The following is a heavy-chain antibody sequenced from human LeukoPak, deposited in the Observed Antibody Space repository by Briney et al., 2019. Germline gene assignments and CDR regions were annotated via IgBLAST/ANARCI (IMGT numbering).Heavy chain of an antibody. CDR2: INHSGST. D-gene: IGHD3-10*01. J-gene: IGHJ4*02. CDR1: GGSFSNYY. V-gene: IGHV4-34*01. Sequence: PSETLSLTCALYGGSFSNYYWNWIRQPPGKGLEWIGEINHSGSTNYNPSLKSRVTISVDTSKNQFSLKLSSVTAADTAVYYCARFGMVRGVMTHWGQGTLVTVSS. CDR3: ARFGMVRGVMTH.